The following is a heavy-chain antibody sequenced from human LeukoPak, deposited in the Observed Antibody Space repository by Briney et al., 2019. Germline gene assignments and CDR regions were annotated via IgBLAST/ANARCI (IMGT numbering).Heavy chain of an antibody. CDR1: GFTFSSYA. CDR3: ARENSSGYYYGYYFDY. V-gene: IGHV3-30*04. CDR2: ISYDRSNK. Sequence: GGSLRLSCAASGFTFSSYAMRWVRQAPGKGLEWVAVISYDRSNKYYADSVKGRFTISRDNSKNTLYLQMNSLRAEDTAVYYCARENSSGYYYGYYFDYWGQGTLVTVSS. D-gene: IGHD3-22*01. J-gene: IGHJ4*02.